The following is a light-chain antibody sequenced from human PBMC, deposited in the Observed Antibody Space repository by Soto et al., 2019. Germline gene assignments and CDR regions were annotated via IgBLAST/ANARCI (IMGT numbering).Light chain of an antibody. J-gene: IGKJ5*01. CDR1: QSVSSSY. V-gene: IGKV3D-20*02. CDR2: GAS. Sequence: EIVLTQSPGTLSLSPVERATLYCSSIQSVSSSYLAWYQQNPGQAPRLLIYGASSRATGIPDRFSGSGSGTDFTLTIRSLEPEDFAVYYCQQRSNWPPITCGQGTRREIK. CDR3: QQRSNWPPIT.